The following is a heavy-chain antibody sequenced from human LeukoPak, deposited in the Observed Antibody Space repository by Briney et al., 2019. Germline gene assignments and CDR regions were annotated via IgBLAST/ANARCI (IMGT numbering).Heavy chain of an antibody. Sequence: GGSLRLSCAASGFTFSSYWMHWVRQAPGKGLVWVSRINTDGSSTSYADSVKGGFTISRDNAKNSLYLQMNSLRAEDTAVYYCARNGVGYYDSYFQHWGQGTLVTVSS. D-gene: IGHD3-22*01. J-gene: IGHJ1*01. CDR2: INTDGSST. CDR1: GFTFSSYW. CDR3: ARNGVGYYDSYFQH. V-gene: IGHV3-74*01.